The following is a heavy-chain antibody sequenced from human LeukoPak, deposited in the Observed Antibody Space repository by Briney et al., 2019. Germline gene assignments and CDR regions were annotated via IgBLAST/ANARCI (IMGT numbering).Heavy chain of an antibody. CDR2: IIPIFGTA. D-gene: IGHD2-2*01. CDR3: ARVGVEGASCYDY. V-gene: IGHV1-69*01. Sequence: SVKVSCKASGGTFSSYAISWVRQAPGQGLEWMGGIIPIFGTANYAQKFQGRVTITADESTSTAYMELSSLRSEDTAVYYCARVGVEGASCYDYWGQGTLVTVSS. J-gene: IGHJ4*02. CDR1: GGTFSSYA.